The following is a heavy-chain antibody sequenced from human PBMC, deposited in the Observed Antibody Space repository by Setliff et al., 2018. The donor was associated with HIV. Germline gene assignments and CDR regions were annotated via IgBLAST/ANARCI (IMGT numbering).Heavy chain of an antibody. D-gene: IGHD3-3*02. CDR3: ASAFTTNYFYFNY. CDR2: INWDGGT. Sequence: GGSLRLSCAASGFTFDDYTMHWVRQAPGKGLEWVSLINWDGGTYYADSVKGRFTISRDTSKNTVYLQMNSLTSEDPAIYYCASAFTTNYFYFNYWGQGTLVTVSS. CDR1: GFTFDDYT. J-gene: IGHJ4*02. V-gene: IGHV3-43*01.